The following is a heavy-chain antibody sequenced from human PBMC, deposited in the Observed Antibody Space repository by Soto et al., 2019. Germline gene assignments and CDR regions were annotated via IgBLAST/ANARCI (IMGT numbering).Heavy chain of an antibody. CDR3: ARDGTRQQWLVGDFDY. CDR2: ISYDGSNK. J-gene: IGHJ4*02. D-gene: IGHD6-19*01. CDR1: GFTFSSYA. V-gene: IGHV3-30-3*01. Sequence: QVQLVESGGGVVQPGRSLRLSCAASGFTFSSYAMHWVRQAPGKGLEWVAVISYDGSNKYYADSVKGRFTISRDNSKNTLYLQMNSLRAEDTAVYYCARDGTRQQWLVGDFDYWGQGTLVTVSS.